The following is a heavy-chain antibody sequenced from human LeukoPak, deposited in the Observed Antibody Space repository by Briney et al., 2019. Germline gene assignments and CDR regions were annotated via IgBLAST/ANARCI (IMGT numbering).Heavy chain of an antibody. J-gene: IGHJ5*02. CDR1: GGSISSYY. V-gene: IGHV4-59*01. CDR2: IYYSGST. D-gene: IGHD3-22*01. CDR3: ARVLPDSSGYSPNWFDP. Sequence: PSETLSLTCTVSGGSISSYYWSWIRQPPGKGLEWIGYIYYSGSTNYNPSLKSRVTISVDTSKNQFSLKLSSVTAAGTAVYYCARVLPDSSGYSPNWFDPWGQGTLVTVSS.